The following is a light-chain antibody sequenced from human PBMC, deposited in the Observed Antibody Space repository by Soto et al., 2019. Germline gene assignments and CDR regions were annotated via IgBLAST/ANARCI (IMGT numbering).Light chain of an antibody. V-gene: IGKV3-11*01. Sequence: EVVLTQSPATLSLSPGERATLSCRASQSISNYLAWYQQKPGQAPRLLIYDASNRATGIPARFSGSGSGTDFTLTISSLDSEDFAVYYCQQRVSWPPLTFGGGTKVEIK. CDR3: QQRVSWPPLT. CDR1: QSISNY. CDR2: DAS. J-gene: IGKJ4*01.